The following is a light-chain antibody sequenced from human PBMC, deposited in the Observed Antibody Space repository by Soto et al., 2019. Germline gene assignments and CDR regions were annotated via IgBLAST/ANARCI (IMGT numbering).Light chain of an antibody. CDR1: QSVSTTS. J-gene: IGKJ4*01. V-gene: IGKV3-20*01. CDR3: QQYGSSPT. Sequence: EIVLTQSPGTLSLSPGEIVTLSCRASQSVSTTSLAWYQQKPGQAPRLLIYGASSRASGIPDRFSGSGSGTDFTLTISRLEPEDFAVYFCQQYGSSPTFGGGTKVDIK. CDR2: GAS.